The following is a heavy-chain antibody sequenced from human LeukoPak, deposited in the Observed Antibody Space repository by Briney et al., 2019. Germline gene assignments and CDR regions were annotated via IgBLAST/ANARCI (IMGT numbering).Heavy chain of an antibody. CDR2: INHSGST. Sequence: KASEALSLTCAVYGGSFSGYYWSWIRQPPGKGLEWIGEINHSGSTNYNPSLKSRVTISVDTSKNQFSLKLSSVTAADTAVYYCARGILPSSDFWSGYKRGPNWFDPWGQGTLVTVSS. V-gene: IGHV4-34*01. CDR1: GGSFSGYY. J-gene: IGHJ5*02. D-gene: IGHD3-3*01. CDR3: ARGILPSSDFWSGYKRGPNWFDP.